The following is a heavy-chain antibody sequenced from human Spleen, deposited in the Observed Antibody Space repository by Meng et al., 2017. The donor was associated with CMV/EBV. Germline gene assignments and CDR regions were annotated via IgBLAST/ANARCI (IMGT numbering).Heavy chain of an antibody. D-gene: IGHD3-16*01. Sequence: GRSLKISCAASGFTFSNAWMSWVRQAPGKGLEWVANIKQDGSEKYYVDSVKGRFTISRDNAKNSLYLQMNSLRAEDTAVYYCARDAYVAYYGMDVWGQGTTVTVSS. CDR3: ARDAYVAYYGMDV. CDR2: IKQDGSEK. V-gene: IGHV3-7*01. CDR1: GFTFSNAW. J-gene: IGHJ6*02.